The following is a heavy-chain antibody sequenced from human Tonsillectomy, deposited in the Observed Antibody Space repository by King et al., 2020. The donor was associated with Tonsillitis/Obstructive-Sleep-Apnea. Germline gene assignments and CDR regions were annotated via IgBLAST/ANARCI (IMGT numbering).Heavy chain of an antibody. CDR1: GFTFSSYS. D-gene: IGHD2-2*02. Sequence: VQLVESGGGLVKPGGSLRLSCAASGFTFSSYSMNWVRQAPGKGLEWVSSISSSSSYIYYADSVKGRFTISRDNAKNSLYLQMNSLRAEDTAVYYCARDGALVVPAAIWTYYYYYYMDVWGKGTPVTVSS. CDR2: ISSSSSYI. V-gene: IGHV3-21*01. CDR3: ARDGALVVPAAIWTYYYYYYMDV. J-gene: IGHJ6*03.